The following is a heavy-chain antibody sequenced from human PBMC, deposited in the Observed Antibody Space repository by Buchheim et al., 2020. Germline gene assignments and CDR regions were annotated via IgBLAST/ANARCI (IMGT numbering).Heavy chain of an antibody. Sequence: EVQLVESGGGLVKPGGSLRLSCAASGFIFSSYSMNWVRQAPGKGLEWVSSISDSSSYRYYADSVKGRFTISRDNAKNSLHLQMNSLRAEDTAVYYCVRVDSGYYFLDYWGQGTL. CDR2: ISDSSSYR. CDR3: VRVDSGYYFLDY. V-gene: IGHV3-21*01. D-gene: IGHD3-22*01. J-gene: IGHJ4*02. CDR1: GFIFSSYS.